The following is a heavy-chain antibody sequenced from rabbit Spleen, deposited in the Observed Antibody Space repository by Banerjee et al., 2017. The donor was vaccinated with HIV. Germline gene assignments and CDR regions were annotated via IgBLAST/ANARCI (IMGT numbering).Heavy chain of an antibody. Sequence: QEQLKESGGGLVQPGGSLKLSCKASGFTLSSYYMNWVRQAPGKGLEWIACIYAGSSSNTYSATWAKGRFTISKTSSTTVTLQMTSLTAADTATYFCARGRDGYFPLWGQGTLVTVS. D-gene: IGHD2-1*01. J-gene: IGHJ4*01. CDR1: GFTLSSYYM. V-gene: IGHV1S45*01. CDR2: IYAGSSSNT. CDR3: ARGRDGYFPL.